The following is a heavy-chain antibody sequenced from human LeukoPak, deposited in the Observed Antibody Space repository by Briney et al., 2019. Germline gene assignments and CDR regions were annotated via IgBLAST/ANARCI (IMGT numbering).Heavy chain of an antibody. J-gene: IGHJ6*02. CDR2: IYYSGST. CDR1: GGSISSYY. D-gene: IGHD2/OR15-2a*01. V-gene: IGHV4-59*01. CDR3: AREVVGEDYLYYYYGMDV. Sequence: SGTLSLTCTVSGGSISSYYWSWIRQPPGKGLEWIGYIYYSGSTNYNPSLKSRVTISVDTSKNQFSLKLSSVTAADTAVYYCAREVVGEDYLYYYYGMDVWGQGTTVTVSS.